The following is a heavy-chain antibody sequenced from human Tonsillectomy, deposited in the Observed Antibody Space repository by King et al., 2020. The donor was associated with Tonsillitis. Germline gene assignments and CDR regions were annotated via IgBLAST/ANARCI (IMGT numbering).Heavy chain of an antibody. CDR1: GGSVSSGTYY. V-gene: IGHV4-61*01. CDR2: XNXXXXT. D-gene: IGHD5-18*01. J-gene: IGHJ6*02. CDR3: ARARTAGYYYYYGMDV. Sequence: VQLQESGPGLVKPSETLSLTCTVSGGSVSSGTYYWSWXXQPPGKGLEXXXXXNXXXXTXYTPSLKXRVTILVDXSKNQFSLKLTSVTAADTAVFYCARARTAGYYYYYGMDVWGQGTTVTVSS.